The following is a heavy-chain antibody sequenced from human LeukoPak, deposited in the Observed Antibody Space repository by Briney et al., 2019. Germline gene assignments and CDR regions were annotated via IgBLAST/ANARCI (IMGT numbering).Heavy chain of an antibody. J-gene: IGHJ4*02. CDR1: AFTFDDYA. CDR2: ISGDGGST. Sequence: GGSLRLSCAASAFTFDDYAMHWVRQAPGKGLEWVSLISGDGGSTYYADSVKGRFTISRDNSKNSLYLQMNSLRTEDTALYYCAKDTDSSGWYGLDDWGQGTLVTVSS. D-gene: IGHD6-19*01. V-gene: IGHV3-43*02. CDR3: AKDTDSSGWYGLDD.